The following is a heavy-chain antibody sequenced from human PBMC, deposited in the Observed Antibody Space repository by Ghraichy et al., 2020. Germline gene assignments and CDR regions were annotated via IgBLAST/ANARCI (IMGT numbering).Heavy chain of an antibody. CDR2: IYYSGST. Sequence: SETLSLTCTVSGGSISSYYWSWIRQPPGKGLEWIGYIYYSGSTNYNPSLKSRVTISVDTSKNQFSLKLSSVTAADTAVYYCARDYYDFWSGSLYYYGMDVWGQGTTVTVSS. D-gene: IGHD3-3*01. V-gene: IGHV4-59*01. CDR3: ARDYYDFWSGSLYYYGMDV. CDR1: GGSISSYY. J-gene: IGHJ6*02.